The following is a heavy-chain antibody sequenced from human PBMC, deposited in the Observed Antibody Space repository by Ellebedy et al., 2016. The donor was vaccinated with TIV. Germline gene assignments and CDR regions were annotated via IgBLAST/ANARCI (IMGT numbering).Heavy chain of an antibody. J-gene: IGHJ4*02. V-gene: IGHV6-1*01. CDR3: ARELTGGQWVG. CDR2: THYRSKWYT. D-gene: IGHD7-27*01. CDR1: GDSVSSNSAT. Sequence: MPSETLSLTCAISGDSVSSNSATWNCIRQSPSRGLEWLGRTHYRSKWYTDYAVSVKSRITISPDTSKNQFSLQLNAVTPEDTALYYCARELTGGQWVGWGQGTLVTVSS.